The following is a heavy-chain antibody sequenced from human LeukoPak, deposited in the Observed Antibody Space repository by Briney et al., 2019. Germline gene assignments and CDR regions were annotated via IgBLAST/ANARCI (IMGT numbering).Heavy chain of an antibody. D-gene: IGHD6-6*01. J-gene: IGHJ4*02. CDR3: ARSRAAARGPFDY. V-gene: IGHV3-30-3*01. CDR2: ISYDGSNR. CDR1: GFTFSSYA. Sequence: SGGSLRLSCAASGFTFSSYAMHWVRQAPGKGLEWVAVISYDGSNRYYADSVKGRFTISRDNSKNTLYLQMNSLRAEDTAVYYCARSRAAARGPFDYWGQGTLVTVSS.